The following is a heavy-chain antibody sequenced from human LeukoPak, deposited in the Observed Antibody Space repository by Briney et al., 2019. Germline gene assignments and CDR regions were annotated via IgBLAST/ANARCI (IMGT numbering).Heavy chain of an antibody. CDR3: ARYFGDVITFGGEIADAFDI. J-gene: IGHJ3*02. D-gene: IGHD3-16*01. Sequence: SVKVSCKASGGTFSSYAISWVRQAPGQGLEWMGGIIPIFGTANYAQKFQGRVTITADKSTSTAYMELSSLRSEDTAVYYCARYFGDVITFGGEIADAFDIWGQGTMVTVSS. CDR1: GGTFSSYA. V-gene: IGHV1-69*06. CDR2: IIPIFGTA.